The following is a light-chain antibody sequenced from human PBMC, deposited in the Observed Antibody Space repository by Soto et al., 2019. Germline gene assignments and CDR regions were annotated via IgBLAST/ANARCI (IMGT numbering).Light chain of an antibody. J-gene: IGKJ1*01. Sequence: DVQMTQSPSTLSASIGDRVTITCRASQSIDQWLAWFQQKPGKAPKVLIYKASTLQRGVPSRFSASGSGTEVTLTLSSLQPDDVATYNFQQDDGNSPWTFGRGTKVEV. CDR1: QSIDQW. CDR3: QQDDGNSPWT. V-gene: IGKV1-5*03. CDR2: KAS.